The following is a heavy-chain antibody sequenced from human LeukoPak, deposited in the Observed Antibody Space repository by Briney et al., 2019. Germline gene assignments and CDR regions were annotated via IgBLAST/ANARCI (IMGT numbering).Heavy chain of an antibody. CDR3: ARWIWNKVAFDI. CDR1: GFTFSSYG. Sequence: PGGSLRLSCAASGFTFSSYGMSWVRQAPGKGLEWVANIKQEGSEKYYVDPVKGRFTISRDNAKNPLYLQMNSLRAEDTAVYYCARWIWNKVAFDIWGQGTMVTVSS. CDR2: IKQEGSEK. J-gene: IGHJ3*02. V-gene: IGHV3-7*01. D-gene: IGHD1/OR15-1a*01.